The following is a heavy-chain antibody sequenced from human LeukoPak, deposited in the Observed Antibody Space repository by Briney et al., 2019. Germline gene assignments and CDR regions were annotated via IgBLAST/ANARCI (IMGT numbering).Heavy chain of an antibody. Sequence: GGTLRLSCAASGFTFSTYGMSWVRQAPRKGLEWVSGISGSGGSRFYTYSVKGRFTISRDNFKNTLYRQMNSLRAEDTAVYYCARDSSSGYYYFDYWGQGTLVTVPS. V-gene: IGHV3-23*01. CDR3: ARDSSSGYYYFDY. CDR1: GFTFSTYG. J-gene: IGHJ4*02. D-gene: IGHD3-22*01. CDR2: ISGSGGSR.